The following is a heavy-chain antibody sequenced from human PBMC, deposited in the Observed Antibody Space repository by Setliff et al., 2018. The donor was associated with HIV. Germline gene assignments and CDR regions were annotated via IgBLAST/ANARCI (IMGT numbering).Heavy chain of an antibody. J-gene: IGHJ4*02. Sequence: GESLKISCAASGFTFSNYAMSWVRRAPGKGLEWVSSISASGNSPYYVDSVKRRFTISRDNSKNTLYLQMNSLRVEDTAIYYCAKVGGSGSYYKADKFDYWGQGTLVTVSS. CDR3: AKVGGSGSYYKADKFDY. V-gene: IGHV3-23*01. CDR1: GFTFSNYA. CDR2: ISASGNSP. D-gene: IGHD3-10*01.